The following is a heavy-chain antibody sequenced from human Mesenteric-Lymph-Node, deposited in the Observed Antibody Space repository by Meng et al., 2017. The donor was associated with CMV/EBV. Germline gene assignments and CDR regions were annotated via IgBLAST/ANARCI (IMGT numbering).Heavy chain of an antibody. CDR2: ISSSSSYI. CDR1: GFTFSSYS. Sequence: GGSLRLSCAASGFTFSSYSMNWVRQAPGKGLEWVSSISSSSSYIYYADSVKGRFTISRDNAKNSLYLQMNSLRPDDTALYYCGKDLQPGGLDIWGQGTTVTVSS. V-gene: IGHV3-21*04. CDR3: GKDLQPGGLDI. D-gene: IGHD5-18*01. J-gene: IGHJ6*02.